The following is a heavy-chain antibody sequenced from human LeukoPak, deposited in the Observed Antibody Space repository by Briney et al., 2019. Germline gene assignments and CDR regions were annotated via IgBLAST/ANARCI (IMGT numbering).Heavy chain of an antibody. CDR3: AGAIQQLVPLGGYYYYMDV. V-gene: IGHV5-51*01. CDR1: GYSFATYW. J-gene: IGHJ6*03. CDR2: IYPGDSDT. Sequence: GESLKISCKGSGYSFATYWIGWVRQMPGRGLEWMGIIYPGDSDTKYSPSFEGQVTLSVDRSISTAYLQWRTLKASDTAMYYCAGAIQQLVPLGGYYYYMDVWGKGTTVTVSS. D-gene: IGHD6-13*01.